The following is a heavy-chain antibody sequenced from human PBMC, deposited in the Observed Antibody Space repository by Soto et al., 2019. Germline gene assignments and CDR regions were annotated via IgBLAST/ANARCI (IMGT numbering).Heavy chain of an antibody. CDR2: TRNKANSYTT. Sequence: GGSLRLSCAASGFTFSDHYMDWVRQAPGKGLEWVGRTRNKANSYTTEYAASVKGRFTISRDDSKNSLYLQMNSLKTEDTAVYYCAREAPYCTNGVCRPTDYYYGMDVWGQGTTVTVSS. CDR3: AREAPYCTNGVCRPTDYYYGMDV. D-gene: IGHD2-8*01. J-gene: IGHJ6*02. V-gene: IGHV3-72*01. CDR1: GFTFSDHY.